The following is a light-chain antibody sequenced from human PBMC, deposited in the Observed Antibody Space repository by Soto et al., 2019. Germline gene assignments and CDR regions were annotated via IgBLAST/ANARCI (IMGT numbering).Light chain of an antibody. CDR1: SSNIGAGFD. V-gene: IGLV1-40*01. Sequence: QSVLTQPPSVSGAIGQTITISCTGSSSNIGAGFDVHWYQQLPGTAPQLRIYANTLRHSGAPDRFSGAKSGTSASLAITGLQPEDEADYYCQPYDINLSASGIFGGGTKVTVL. J-gene: IGLJ2*01. CDR2: ANT. CDR3: QPYDINLSASGI.